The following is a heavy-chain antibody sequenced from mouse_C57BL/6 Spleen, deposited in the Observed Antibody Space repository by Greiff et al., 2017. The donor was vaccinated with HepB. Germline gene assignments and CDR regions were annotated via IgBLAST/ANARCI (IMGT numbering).Heavy chain of an antibody. CDR2: INPSTGGT. CDR3: ARSGNWDVGFAY. J-gene: IGHJ3*01. D-gene: IGHD4-1*01. Sequence: EVKLMESGPELVKPGASVKISCKASGYSFTGYYMNWVKQSPEKSLEWIGEINPSTGGTTYNQKFKAKARLTVDKSSSTAYMQLKSLTSEDSAVYYCARSGNWDVGFAYWGQGTLVTVSA. V-gene: IGHV1-42*01. CDR1: GYSFTGYY.